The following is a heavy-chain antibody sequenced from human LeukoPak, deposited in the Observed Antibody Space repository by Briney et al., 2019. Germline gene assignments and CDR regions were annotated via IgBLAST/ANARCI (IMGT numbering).Heavy chain of an antibody. J-gene: IGHJ4*02. CDR2: IIPILGIA. Sequence: SVKVSCEASGGTFSSYAISWVRQAPGQGLEWMGRIIPILGIANYAQKFQGRVTITADKSTSTAYMELSSLRSEDTAVYYCASLKYYYDSSGYYYDYWGQGTLVTVSS. CDR3: ASLKYYYDSSGYYYDY. V-gene: IGHV1-69*04. D-gene: IGHD3-22*01. CDR1: GGTFSSYA.